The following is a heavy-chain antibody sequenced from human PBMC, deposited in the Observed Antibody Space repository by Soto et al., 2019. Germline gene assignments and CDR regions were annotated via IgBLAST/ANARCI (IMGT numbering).Heavy chain of an antibody. CDR1: GYSFTTYW. CDR2: IFPADSDA. V-gene: IGHV5-51*01. D-gene: IGHD1-20*01. CDR3: ARHITGGFDY. J-gene: IGHJ4*02. Sequence: HGESLKISCQVSGYSFTTYWIGWVRQMPGKGLEWMGIIFPADSDARYSPSFQGQVSISADKSLNTAYLQWSSLQASDTAIYYCARHITGGFDYWGQGTLVTVSS.